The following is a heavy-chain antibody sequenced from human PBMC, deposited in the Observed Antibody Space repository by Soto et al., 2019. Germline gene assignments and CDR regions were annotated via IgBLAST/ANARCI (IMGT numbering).Heavy chain of an antibody. D-gene: IGHD1-1*01. Sequence: QVQLVQSGAEVKKSGASVKVSCKASGYTFSNYGISWVRQAPGQGLEWMGWIRVYSDDRLYVQNFQGRVRMTAYTSTSTAYMDLSTLPSDDPAVYFCARRSGTTIFDYWGPGTLVTVSS. CDR3: ARRSGTTIFDY. CDR1: GYTFSNYG. V-gene: IGHV1-18*04. J-gene: IGHJ4*02. CDR2: IRVYSDDR.